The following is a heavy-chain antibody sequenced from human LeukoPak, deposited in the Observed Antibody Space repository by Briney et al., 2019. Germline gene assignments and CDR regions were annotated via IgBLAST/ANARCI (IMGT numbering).Heavy chain of an antibody. Sequence: ASVKVSCKASGYNFISYYMHWVRQAPGQGLEWMGIINPSGGSTSYAQKFQDRVTMTRDTSTSTVYMELSSLKSEDTAVYYCAREDVVLVNAVRYYYYGMDVWGQGTTVTVSS. D-gene: IGHD2-21*01. V-gene: IGHV1-46*01. CDR1: GYNFISYY. CDR3: AREDVVLVNAVRYYYYGMDV. J-gene: IGHJ6*02. CDR2: INPSGGST.